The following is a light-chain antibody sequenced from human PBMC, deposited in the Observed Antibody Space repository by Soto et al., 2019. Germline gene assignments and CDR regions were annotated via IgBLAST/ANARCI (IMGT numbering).Light chain of an antibody. CDR1: QSISSW. V-gene: IGKV1-5*01. J-gene: IGKJ1*01. CDR3: QPYNTHWT. Sequence: DIQMTQSPSTLSASVGDRVTITCRASQSISSWLAWHQQPPRKDPHLLIYAASSLESGLPSSFSGSASATDSPPTISSLPPDDFATYYRQPYNTHWTFGQGPQVDI. CDR2: AAS.